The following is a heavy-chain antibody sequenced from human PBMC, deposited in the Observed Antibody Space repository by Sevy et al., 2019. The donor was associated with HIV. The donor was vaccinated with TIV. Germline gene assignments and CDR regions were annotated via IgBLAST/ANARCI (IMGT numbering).Heavy chain of an antibody. CDR3: ATSRSGYFDSSGYYIY. Sequence: GESLKISCKGSGYSFTSHWIGWVRHMPGKGLEWMGIIYPDDSDTRYSPSFQGQVTFSADKSISTASLQWSSLKASDTAMYYCATSRSGYFDSSGYYIYWGQGTLVTVSS. D-gene: IGHD3-22*01. J-gene: IGHJ4*02. V-gene: IGHV5-51*01. CDR1: GYSFTSHW. CDR2: IYPDDSDT.